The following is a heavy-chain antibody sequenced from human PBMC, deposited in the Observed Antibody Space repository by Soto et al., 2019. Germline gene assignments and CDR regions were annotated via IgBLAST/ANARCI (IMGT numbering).Heavy chain of an antibody. Sequence: PSETLSLTCTVSGGSISSSSYYWGWIRQPPGKGLEWIGSIYYSGSTYYNPSLKSRVTISVDTSKNHFSLKLSSVTAADTAVYYCARFIGSYFSSWALYYYYGMDVGGKGTTVTVSS. V-gene: IGHV4-39*01. D-gene: IGHD1-26*01. CDR3: ARFIGSYFSSWALYYYYGMDV. CDR1: GGSISSSSYY. CDR2: IYYSGST. J-gene: IGHJ6*04.